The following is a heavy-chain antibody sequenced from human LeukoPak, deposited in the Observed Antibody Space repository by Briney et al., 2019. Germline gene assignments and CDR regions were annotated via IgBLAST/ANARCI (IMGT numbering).Heavy chain of an antibody. D-gene: IGHD1-26*01. Sequence: ASVKVSCKASGGTFSSYAISWVRQTPGQGLEWMGRIIPILGIANYAQKFQGRVTITADKSTSTAYMELSSLGSEDTAVYYCAREGGSYLDAFDIWGQGTMVTVSS. CDR2: IIPILGIA. J-gene: IGHJ3*02. V-gene: IGHV1-69*04. CDR1: GGTFSSYA. CDR3: AREGGSYLDAFDI.